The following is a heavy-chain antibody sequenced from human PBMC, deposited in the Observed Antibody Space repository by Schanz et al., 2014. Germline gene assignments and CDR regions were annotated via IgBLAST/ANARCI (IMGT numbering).Heavy chain of an antibody. CDR3: AKDPQRDYGGKHQGMDV. Sequence: QVQLVESGGGVVQPGRSLRLSCAASGFTFSKYGMHWVRQAPGKGLEWVAVIWYDGSNKYYADSVKGRFTISRDNSKNTLYLQMSSLRAEDTALYYCAKDPQRDYGGKHQGMDVWGQGTTVTVSS. CDR1: GFTFSKYG. CDR2: IWYDGSNK. V-gene: IGHV3-33*06. J-gene: IGHJ6*02. D-gene: IGHD4-17*01.